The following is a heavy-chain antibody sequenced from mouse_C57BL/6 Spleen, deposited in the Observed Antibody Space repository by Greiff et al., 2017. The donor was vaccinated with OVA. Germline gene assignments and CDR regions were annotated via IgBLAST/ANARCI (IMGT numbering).Heavy chain of an antibody. V-gene: IGHV1-50*01. D-gene: IGHD1-1*01. Sequence: QVQLKQPGAELVKPGASVKLSCKASGYTFTSYWMQWVKQRPGQGLEWIGEIDPSDSYTNYNQKIKGKATLTVDTSSSTAYMRLSSLTSEDSAVYYCAKKGDLLDYYGSSYTYYLDYWGQGTTLTVSS. CDR3: AKKGDLLDYYGSSYTYYLDY. J-gene: IGHJ2*01. CDR1: GYTFTSYW. CDR2: IDPSDSYT.